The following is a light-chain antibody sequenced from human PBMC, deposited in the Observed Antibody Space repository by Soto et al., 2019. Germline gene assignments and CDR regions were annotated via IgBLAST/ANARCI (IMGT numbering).Light chain of an antibody. CDR1: SGDVGGYYY. Sequence: QSVLTQPASVSGSPGQSITISCTGTSGDVGGYYYVSWYQQLPGKAPKLMISEVSNRPSGVSNRFSGSKSGNTASLTISGLQAEYEADYYCSSYTAGGTIFGTGTKDTV. CDR3: SSYTAGGTI. J-gene: IGLJ1*01. V-gene: IGLV2-14*01. CDR2: EVS.